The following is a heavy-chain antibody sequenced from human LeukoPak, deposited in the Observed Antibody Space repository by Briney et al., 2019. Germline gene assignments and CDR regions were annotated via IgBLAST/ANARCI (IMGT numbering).Heavy chain of an antibody. Sequence: SETLSLTCAVSGDSLNRYYWPWIRQPPGKGLEWLGDIYYRGTTEYHPYLESRLTMSTDTAKNQFSLSLRSGTTADTAGYFCARVTRTHDAFDVWGQPIMVTVSS. CDR1: GDSLNRYY. CDR2: IYYRGTT. V-gene: IGHV4-59*01. D-gene: IGHD2-21*02. CDR3: ARVTRTHDAFDV. J-gene: IGHJ3*01.